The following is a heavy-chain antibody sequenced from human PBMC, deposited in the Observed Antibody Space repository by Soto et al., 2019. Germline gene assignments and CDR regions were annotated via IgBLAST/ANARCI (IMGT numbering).Heavy chain of an antibody. CDR1: GFTLTAYA. Sequence: EVQLLESGGGLVQPGGSLRLSCPASGFTLTAYAINWVRRAPGKGLEWVSATTGGAGLTYYADSVKGRFSVSSDTPGNSFYLQLSSLRPEDTAIYYCARVDRGSVARPTRLDPWGQGTLVTVSS. D-gene: IGHD2-21*01. CDR2: TTGGAGLT. J-gene: IGHJ5*02. V-gene: IGHV3-23*01. CDR3: ARVDRGSVARPTRLDP.